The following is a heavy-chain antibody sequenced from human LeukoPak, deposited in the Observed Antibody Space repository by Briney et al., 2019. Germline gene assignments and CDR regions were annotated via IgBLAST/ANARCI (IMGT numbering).Heavy chain of an antibody. CDR3: ARGRITIPSAVFDY. V-gene: IGHV4-34*01. Sequence: PSETLSLTCAVYGGSFSGYYWSWIRQPPGKGLEWIGEINHSGSTNYNPSLKSRVTISVDTSKNQFSLKLSSVTAADMAVYYCARGRITIPSAVFDYWGQGTLVTVSS. CDR2: INHSGST. J-gene: IGHJ4*02. CDR1: GGSFSGYY. D-gene: IGHD3-3*01.